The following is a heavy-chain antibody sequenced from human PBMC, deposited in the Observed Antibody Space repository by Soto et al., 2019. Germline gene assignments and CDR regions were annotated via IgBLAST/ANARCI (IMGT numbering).Heavy chain of an antibody. Sequence: QVRLVQSGAEVKKPGASVKVSCKASGFTFTSYGITWVRQAPGQGLEWMGWISAFNGETNFAQRFQGRLTMTTDTPTSTAYMELRSLTADDTAVYYCARGVSAVATFDYWGQGTLVTVSS. D-gene: IGHD5-12*01. CDR3: ARGVSAVATFDY. CDR2: ISAFNGET. V-gene: IGHV1-18*01. CDR1: GFTFTSYG. J-gene: IGHJ4*02.